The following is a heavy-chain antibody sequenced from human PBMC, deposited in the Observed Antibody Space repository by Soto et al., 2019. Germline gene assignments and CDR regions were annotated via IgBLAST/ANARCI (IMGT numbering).Heavy chain of an antibody. CDR3: ARLRQTHYDILTGYRPKEHFDY. V-gene: IGHV5-10-1*01. D-gene: IGHD3-9*01. CDR1: GYSFTSYW. Sequence: GESLKISCKGSGYSFTSYWISWVRQMPGKGLEWMGRMDPSDSYTNYSPSFQGNVTISADKSISTAYLQWSSLKASDTAMYYCARLRQTHYDILTGYRPKEHFDYWGQGTLVTVSS. J-gene: IGHJ4*02. CDR2: MDPSDSYT.